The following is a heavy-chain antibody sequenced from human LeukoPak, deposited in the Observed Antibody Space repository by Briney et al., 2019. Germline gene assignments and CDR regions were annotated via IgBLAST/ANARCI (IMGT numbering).Heavy chain of an antibody. CDR2: LYGGGST. V-gene: IGHV3-53*01. D-gene: IGHD2-21*02. Sequence: PGGSLRLSCASSGFIVSGYYMSWVRQAPGKGLEWVSTLYGGGSTYYADSVKGRFTISRDNSKNTVFLQMDNLRVEDTAVYYCARTGVYCGGDCFDFDYWGQGTLVTVSS. J-gene: IGHJ4*02. CDR1: GFIVSGYY. CDR3: ARTGVYCGGDCFDFDY.